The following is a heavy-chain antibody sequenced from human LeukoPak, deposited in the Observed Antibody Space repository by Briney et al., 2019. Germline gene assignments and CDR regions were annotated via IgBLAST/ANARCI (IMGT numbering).Heavy chain of an antibody. D-gene: IGHD3-10*01. CDR3: ARGLDYYGSGPYYFDY. Sequence: SETLSLTCTVSGGSISSGSYYWSWIRQPAGKGLEWIGRIYTSGSTNYNPSLKSRVTISVDTSKNQFSLKLSSVTAADTAVYYCARGLDYYGSGPYYFDYWGQGTLVTVSS. CDR1: GGSISSGSYY. CDR2: IYTSGST. J-gene: IGHJ4*02. V-gene: IGHV4-61*02.